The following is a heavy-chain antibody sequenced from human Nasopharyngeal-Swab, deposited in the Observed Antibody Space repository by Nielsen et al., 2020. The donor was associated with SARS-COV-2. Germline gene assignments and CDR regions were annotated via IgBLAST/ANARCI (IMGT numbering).Heavy chain of an antibody. CDR2: INAGNGNT. CDR1: GYTFTSYA. V-gene: IGHV1-3*01. Sequence: ASVKVSCKASGYTFTSYAMHWVRQAPGQRPVWMGWINAGNGNTKYSQKFQGRVTITRDTSASTAYMELSSLRSEDTAVYYCAISSGYYMALYYYYGMDVWGQGTTVTVSS. CDR3: AISSGYYMALYYYYGMDV. J-gene: IGHJ6*02. D-gene: IGHD3-22*01.